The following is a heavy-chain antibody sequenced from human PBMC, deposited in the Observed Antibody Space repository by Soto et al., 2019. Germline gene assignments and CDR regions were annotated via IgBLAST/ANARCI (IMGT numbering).Heavy chain of an antibody. V-gene: IGHV3-53*04. CDR1: GFTVSSNY. J-gene: IGHJ3*02. CDR2: IYSGGST. Sequence: GGSLRLSCAASGFTVSSNYMSWVRQAPGKGLEWVSVIYSGGSTYYADSVKGRFTISRHNSKNTLYLQMNSLRAEDTAVYYCAIVTYYYDSSGYRPLSDAFDIWGQGTMVTVSS. D-gene: IGHD3-22*01. CDR3: AIVTYYYDSSGYRPLSDAFDI.